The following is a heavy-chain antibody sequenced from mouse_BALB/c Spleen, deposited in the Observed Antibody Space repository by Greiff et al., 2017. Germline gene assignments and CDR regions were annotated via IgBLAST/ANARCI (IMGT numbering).Heavy chain of an antibody. CDR3: ARDHRDEYFDV. V-gene: IGHV2-6-7*01. CDR1: GFSLTGYG. Sequence: VQRVESGPGLVAPSQSLSITCTVSGFSLTGYGVNWVRQPPGKGLEWLGMIWGDGSTDCNSALKSRLSISKDNSKSQVFLKMNSLQTDDTARYYCARDHRDEYFDVWGAGTTVTVSS. D-gene: IGHD2-14*01. CDR2: IWGDGST. J-gene: IGHJ1*01.